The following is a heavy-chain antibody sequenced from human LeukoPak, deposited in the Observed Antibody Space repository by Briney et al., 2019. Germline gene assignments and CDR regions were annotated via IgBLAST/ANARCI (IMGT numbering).Heavy chain of an antibody. D-gene: IGHD5-18*01. CDR1: GFAFSSSP. J-gene: IGHJ4*02. Sequence: PGGSLRLSCSASGFAFSSSPMHWVRQAPGKGLEYVSPISSNGGSTFYADSVKGRFTISRDSSRNTLYLQMSSLRAEDTAVYYCVRRGYSYGFDYWGQGTLVTVSS. CDR3: VRRGYSYGFDY. V-gene: IGHV3-64D*09. CDR2: ISSNGGST.